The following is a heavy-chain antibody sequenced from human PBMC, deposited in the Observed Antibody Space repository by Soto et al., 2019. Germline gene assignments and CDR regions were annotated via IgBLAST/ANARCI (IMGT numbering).Heavy chain of an antibody. J-gene: IGHJ3*02. CDR2: IYYSGST. CDR1: GGSISSGDHY. V-gene: IGHV4-30-4*08. Sequence: SETLSLTCTVSGGSISSGDHYWSWIRQPPGKSLEWIGYIYYSGSTYYKSSLKSRATISVDTSKNQFSLKLNSVTAADTAVYYCARVPMTTVTHDVFDIWGQGTMVTVSS. CDR3: ARVPMTTVTHDVFDI. D-gene: IGHD4-17*01.